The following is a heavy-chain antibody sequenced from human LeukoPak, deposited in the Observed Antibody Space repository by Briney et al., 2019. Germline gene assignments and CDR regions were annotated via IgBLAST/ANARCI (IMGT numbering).Heavy chain of an antibody. D-gene: IGHD6-19*01. CDR1: GESFSDYY. J-gene: IGHJ3*02. Sequence: PSETLSLTCAVYGESFSDYYWTWIRQPPGKGLEWIGEINYSGTTNYNPSLKSRVTISLDTSKKQVSLKLSSVTAADTAVYYCARHSGQWLVPYAFDIWGQGTMVTVSS. CDR3: ARHSGQWLVPYAFDI. V-gene: IGHV4-34*01. CDR2: INYSGTT.